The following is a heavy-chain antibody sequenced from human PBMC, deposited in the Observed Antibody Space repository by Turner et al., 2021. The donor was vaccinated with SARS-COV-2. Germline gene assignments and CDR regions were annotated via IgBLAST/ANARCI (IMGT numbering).Heavy chain of an antibody. V-gene: IGHV3-7*04. J-gene: IGHJ4*02. D-gene: IGHD5-18*01. CDR3: ARNRGYSSFDY. Sequence: VPLVESGGGLVQPGGSLRLSCAASGFIFSDYWMDWVRQASGKGLEWVAGIKQDGNEKYSVDSVKGRFTISRDNAKNSLYLQMNSLRAEDTAVYYCARNRGYSSFDYWGQGTLVTVSS. CDR2: IKQDGNEK. CDR1: GFIFSDYW.